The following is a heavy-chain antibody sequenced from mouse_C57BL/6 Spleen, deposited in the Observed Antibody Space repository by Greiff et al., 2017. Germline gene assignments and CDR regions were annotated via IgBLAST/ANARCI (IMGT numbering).Heavy chain of an antibody. Sequence: QVQLQQPGTELVKPGASVKLSCKASGYTFTRYWMHWVKQRPGQGLEWIGKINPGNGGTNYNAKFKGKATLTVDKSSSTAYMQLSSLTSEDSAVYYCAISYDYDGAYWGQGTLVTVSA. CDR2: INPGNGGT. V-gene: IGHV1-53*01. CDR3: AISYDYDGAY. J-gene: IGHJ3*01. CDR1: GYTFTRYW. D-gene: IGHD2-4*01.